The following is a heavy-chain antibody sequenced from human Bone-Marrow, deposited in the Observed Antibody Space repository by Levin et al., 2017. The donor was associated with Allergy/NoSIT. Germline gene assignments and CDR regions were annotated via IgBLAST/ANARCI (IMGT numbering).Heavy chain of an antibody. V-gene: IGHV2-5*02. J-gene: IGHJ4*02. CDR1: GFSLSTSGVG. CDR2: IYWDDDL. Sequence: QTLSLTCTFSGFSLSTSGVGVSWIRQPPGKALEWLALIYWDDDLRYSPSLKRRPTITKDTSRNQVVLTMTNMDAEDTATNFCAHSQALRPGLPGYNYGPLDFWGQGSLVVVSS. D-gene: IGHD5-18*01. CDR3: AHSQALRPGLPGYNYGPLDF.